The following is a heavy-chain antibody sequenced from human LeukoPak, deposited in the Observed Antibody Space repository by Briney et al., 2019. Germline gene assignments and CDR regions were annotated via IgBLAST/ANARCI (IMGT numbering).Heavy chain of an antibody. V-gene: IGHV3-11*04. CDR1: GFTFSDYY. D-gene: IGHD3-10*01. Sequence: PGWSLRLSCAASGFTFSDYYMSWIRQAPGKGLEWVSYISNSGSTIYYADSVKGRFTISRDNAKNSLYLQMNSLRAEDTAVYYCARDQSYYGSGSPMNVWGKGTTVTVSS. J-gene: IGHJ6*04. CDR2: ISNSGSTI. CDR3: ARDQSYYGSGSPMNV.